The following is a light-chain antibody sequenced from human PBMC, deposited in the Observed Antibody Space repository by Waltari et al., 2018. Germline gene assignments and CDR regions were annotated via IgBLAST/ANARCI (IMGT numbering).Light chain of an antibody. Sequence: EIVLTQSPGTLSLSHGERGTLSCKASQRFSRFLSWYQQKPGQAPRLLIYCASTRATGIPDRFSGSGSGTDFSLTISRLEPEDFAVYYCQKYDRLPATFGQGTKVEIK. CDR1: QRFSRF. J-gene: IGKJ1*01. CDR3: QKYDRLPAT. V-gene: IGKV3-20*01. CDR2: CAS.